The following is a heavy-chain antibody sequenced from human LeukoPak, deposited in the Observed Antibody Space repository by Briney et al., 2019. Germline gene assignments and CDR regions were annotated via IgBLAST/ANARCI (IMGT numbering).Heavy chain of an antibody. CDR1: GGSISSGGYY. D-gene: IGHD3-10*01. V-gene: IGHV4-30-2*01. J-gene: IGHJ3*01. CDR3: ARTDYYGAGIFYYYGSDL. Sequence: SETLSLTCTVSGGSISSGGYYWSWIRQPPGKGLEWIGYIYHSGSTYYNPSLKSRVTISVDRSKNQFSLKLSSVTAADTAVYYCARTDYYGAGIFYYYGSDLWGQGTMVTVSS. CDR2: IYHSGST.